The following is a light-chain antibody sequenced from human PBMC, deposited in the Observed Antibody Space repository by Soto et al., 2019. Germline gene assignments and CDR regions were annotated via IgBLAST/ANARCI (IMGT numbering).Light chain of an antibody. CDR3: QQYDRPPYS. Sequence: EIVVTQSPGTLSLSPGERGTLSCRASQNVSRNNLAWYQQRPGQPPRLFIYGASSRAPGIPDRFSGSGSGTDFTLTISRLEPEDSAVYFCQQYDRPPYSFGQGTKLEIK. V-gene: IGKV3-20*01. CDR1: QNVSRNN. J-gene: IGKJ2*01. CDR2: GAS.